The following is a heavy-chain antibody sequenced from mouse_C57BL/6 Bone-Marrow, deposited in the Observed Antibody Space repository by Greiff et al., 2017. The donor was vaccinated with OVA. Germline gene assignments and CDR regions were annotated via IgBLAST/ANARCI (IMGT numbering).Heavy chain of an antibody. Sequence: VKLKESGAELVKPGASVKISCKASGYAFSSYWMNWVKQRPGKGLEWIGQIYPGDGDTNYNGKFKGKATLTADKSSSTAYMQLSSLTSEDSAVYFCVSTGTDYAMDYWGQGTSVTVSS. CDR3: VSTGTDYAMDY. D-gene: IGHD4-1*02. CDR2: IYPGDGDT. J-gene: IGHJ4*01. CDR1: GYAFSSYW. V-gene: IGHV1-80*01.